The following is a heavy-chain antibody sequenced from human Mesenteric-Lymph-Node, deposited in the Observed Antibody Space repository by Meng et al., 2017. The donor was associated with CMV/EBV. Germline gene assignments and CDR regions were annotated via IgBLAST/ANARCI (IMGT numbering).Heavy chain of an antibody. Sequence: SVKVSCKASGGTFTNYGFNWVRQAPGQGLEWMGGIVPLFGTSNNAQKFQDRVTITTDESTSTAYMELRSLRSDDTAVYYCARDYDSMNYGMDVWGQGTTVTVSS. CDR2: IVPLFGTS. CDR3: ARDYDSMNYGMDV. D-gene: IGHD3-22*01. CDR1: GGTFTNYG. V-gene: IGHV1-69*05. J-gene: IGHJ6*02.